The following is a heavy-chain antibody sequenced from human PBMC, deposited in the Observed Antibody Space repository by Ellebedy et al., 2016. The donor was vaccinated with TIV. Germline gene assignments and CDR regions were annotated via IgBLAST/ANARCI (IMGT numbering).Heavy chain of an antibody. CDR1: GGPISNFY. V-gene: IGHV4-59*01. CDR3: AKLGNPAQAAAGAGS. J-gene: IGHJ5*02. D-gene: IGHD6-13*01. CDR2: ITYFGST. Sequence: SETLSLTXTVSGGPISNFYWSWIRQPPGKGLEWIGYITYFGSTTYNPSLKSRVIISLDTSNNQFSLNLTSVTAADTAIYYCAKLGNPAQAAAGAGSWGQGTLVTVSS.